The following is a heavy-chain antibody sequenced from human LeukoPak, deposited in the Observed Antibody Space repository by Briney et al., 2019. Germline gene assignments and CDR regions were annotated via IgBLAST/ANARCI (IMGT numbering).Heavy chain of an antibody. CDR1: GFTFSSYS. J-gene: IGHJ4*02. D-gene: IGHD3-10*01. CDR2: ISSSSSYI. V-gene: IGHV3-21*01. Sequence: TGGSLRLSCAASGFTFSSYSMNWVRQAPGKGLEWVSSISSSSSYIYYADSVKGRFTISRDNAKNSLYLQMNSLRAEDTAVYYCARAYGSGIRGPLYYFDYWGQGTLVTVSS. CDR3: ARAYGSGIRGPLYYFDY.